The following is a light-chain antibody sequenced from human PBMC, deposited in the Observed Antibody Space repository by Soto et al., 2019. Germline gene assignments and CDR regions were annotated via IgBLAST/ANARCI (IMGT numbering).Light chain of an antibody. CDR1: QSLTSSF. Sequence: EIVLTQSPGTLSLSPGERATLSCRASQSLTSSFLAWYQQKPGQAPRLLISGASSRATGIPDRFSGGGSGTDFTLTISRLEPEDFAVYYCHQYGSSPLTFGGGTKVEIK. CDR3: HQYGSSPLT. J-gene: IGKJ4*01. CDR2: GAS. V-gene: IGKV3-20*01.